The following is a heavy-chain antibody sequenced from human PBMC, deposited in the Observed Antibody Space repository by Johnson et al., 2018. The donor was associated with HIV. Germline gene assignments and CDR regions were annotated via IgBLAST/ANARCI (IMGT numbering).Heavy chain of an antibody. CDR3: TTDRRALGYYYDSSGYYSRAFDF. CDR2: IYSGGST. D-gene: IGHD3-22*01. Sequence: QVQLVESGGGVMQPGKSLRLSCEASGFTFRSYAMHWVRQAPGKGLEWVSVIYSGGSTSYADSVKGRFTIPVDDSTNTLYLQMNSLKTEDTAVYYCTTDRRALGYYYDSSGYYSRAFDFWGQGTMVTVSS. V-gene: IGHV3-NL1*01. CDR1: GFTFRSYA. J-gene: IGHJ3*01.